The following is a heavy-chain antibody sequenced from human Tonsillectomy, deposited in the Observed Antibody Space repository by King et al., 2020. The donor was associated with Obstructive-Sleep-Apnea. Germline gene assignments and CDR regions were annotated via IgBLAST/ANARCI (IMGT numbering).Heavy chain of an antibody. J-gene: IGHJ4*02. CDR3: ARDPGDSSGPGNPLNDY. CDR1: GFTFSSYS. Sequence: DVQLVESGGGLVKPGGSLRLSCAASGFTFSSYSMNWVRQAPGKGLEWVSSISSSSSYIYYADSVKGRFTISRDNAKNSRYLQMNSLRAEDTAVYYCARDPGDSSGPGNPLNDYWGQGTLVTVSS. V-gene: IGHV3-21*01. CDR2: ISSSSSYI. D-gene: IGHD3-22*01.